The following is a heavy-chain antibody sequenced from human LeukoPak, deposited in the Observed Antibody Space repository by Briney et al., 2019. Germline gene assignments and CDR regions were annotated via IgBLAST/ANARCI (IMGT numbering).Heavy chain of an antibody. J-gene: IGHJ4*02. CDR3: AREGYGSGSYPSPGPSNVDY. V-gene: IGHV1-18*01. D-gene: IGHD3-10*01. Sequence: GESLKISCKGSGYSFTSYGISWVRQAPGQGLEWMGWISAYNGNTNCAQKLQGRVTMTTDTSTSTAYMELRSLRSDDTAAYHCAREGYGSGSYPSPGPSNVDYWGQGTLVTVSS. CDR2: ISAYNGNT. CDR1: GYSFTSYG.